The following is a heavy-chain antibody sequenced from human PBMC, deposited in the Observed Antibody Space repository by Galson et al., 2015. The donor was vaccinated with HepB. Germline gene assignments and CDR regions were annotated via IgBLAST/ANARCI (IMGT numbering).Heavy chain of an antibody. CDR3: ARNYGGNSRYYGLDV. V-gene: IGHV3-13*01. D-gene: IGHD4-23*01. CDR1: GFTFSSYD. Sequence: SLRLSCAASGFTFSSYDMHWVRQATGKGLEWVSAIGTAGDTYYPDSVKGRFTISRENAKNFLYLQLNSLRAGDTAVYYCARNYGGNSRYYGLDVWGQGTTVTVSS. J-gene: IGHJ6*02. CDR2: IGTAGDT.